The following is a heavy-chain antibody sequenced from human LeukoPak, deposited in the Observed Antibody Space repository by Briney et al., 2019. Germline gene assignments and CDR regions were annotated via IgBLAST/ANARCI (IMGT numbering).Heavy chain of an antibody. CDR3: ARDRGKDYFDS. CDR2: VRNDASDT. J-gene: IGHJ4*02. CDR1: GLTFTSHG. Sequence: PGTSLRLSCTTSGLTFTSHGFHWLRQVVGKRLEWVAFVRNDASDTYHANSVKGRFSVSRDDAKNTLYLRMNSLRPEDTAIYYCARDRGKDYFDSWGQGTQVTVSS. D-gene: IGHD4-23*01. V-gene: IGHV3-33*01.